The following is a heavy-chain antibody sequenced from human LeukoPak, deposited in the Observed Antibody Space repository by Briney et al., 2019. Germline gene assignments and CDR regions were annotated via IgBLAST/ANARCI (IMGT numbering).Heavy chain of an antibody. CDR2: ISGSGGST. D-gene: IGHD5-18*01. J-gene: IGHJ4*02. CDR3: ANDSWWIPEIGGPDY. Sequence: PGGSLRLSCAASGFTFSSYAMSWVRQAPGKGLEWVSAISGSGGSTYYADSVKGRFTISRDNSKNTLYLQMNSLRAEDTAVYYCANDSWWIPEIGGPDYWGQGTLVTVSS. V-gene: IGHV3-23*01. CDR1: GFTFSSYA.